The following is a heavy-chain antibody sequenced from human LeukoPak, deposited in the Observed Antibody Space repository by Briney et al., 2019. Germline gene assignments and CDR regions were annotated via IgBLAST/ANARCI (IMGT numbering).Heavy chain of an antibody. CDR1: GYTFTGYY. CDR2: INPNSGGT. CDR3: ARVMGDGYNYFDY. Sequence: GASVKVSCKASGYTFTGYYMHWVRQAPGQGLEWMGWINPNSGGTNYAQKFQGRVTMTRDTSISTAYMELSRLRSDDTAVYYCARVMGDGYNYFDYWGQGTLVTVSS. D-gene: IGHD5-24*01. V-gene: IGHV1-2*02. J-gene: IGHJ4*02.